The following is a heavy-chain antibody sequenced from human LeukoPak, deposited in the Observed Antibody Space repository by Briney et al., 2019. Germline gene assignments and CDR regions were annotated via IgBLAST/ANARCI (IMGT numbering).Heavy chain of an antibody. J-gene: IGHJ5*02. CDR2: INPISGGT. V-gene: IGHV1-2*02. CDR1: GYTFTSYD. Sequence: ASVKVSCKASGYTFTSYDINWVRQAPGQGLEWMGWINPISGGTDYAQKFQGRVTMTRDTSMSTVYMELSWLKDDDTAVYYCARQVYDSSGYYYYFWFDPWGQGTLVTVSS. CDR3: ARQVYDSSGYYYYFWFDP. D-gene: IGHD3-22*01.